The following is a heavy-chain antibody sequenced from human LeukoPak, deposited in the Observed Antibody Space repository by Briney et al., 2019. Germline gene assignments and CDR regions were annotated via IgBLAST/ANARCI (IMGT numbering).Heavy chain of an antibody. V-gene: IGHV3-23*01. CDR3: ARDKGTSYLSSFGY. D-gene: IGHD6-6*01. CDR1: GFTFSSYA. J-gene: IGHJ4*02. Sequence: GGSLRLSCEASGFTFSSYAMGWVRQAPGKGLEWVSAISGSGGTTYYADSVKGRLTISRDNSKNTLYLQMNSLRAEDTAVYYCARDKGTSYLSSFGYWGQGTLVTVSS. CDR2: ISGSGGTT.